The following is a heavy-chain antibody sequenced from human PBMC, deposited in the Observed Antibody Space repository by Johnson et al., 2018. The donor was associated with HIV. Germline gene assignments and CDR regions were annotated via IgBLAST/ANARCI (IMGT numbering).Heavy chain of an antibody. J-gene: IGHJ3*02. Sequence: VQLVESGGGLVQPGGSLRLSCAASGFTFSTYWMHWVRQAPGKGLVWVSRINSDGSSTSYADSVKGRFTISRDNAKNTLYLQMNSLRAEDTAVYYCARDLPLIHTVTSHRGAFDIWGQGTMVTVSS. CDR3: ARDLPLIHTVTSHRGAFDI. CDR1: GFTFSTYW. CDR2: INSDGSST. V-gene: IGHV3-74*01. D-gene: IGHD4-11*01.